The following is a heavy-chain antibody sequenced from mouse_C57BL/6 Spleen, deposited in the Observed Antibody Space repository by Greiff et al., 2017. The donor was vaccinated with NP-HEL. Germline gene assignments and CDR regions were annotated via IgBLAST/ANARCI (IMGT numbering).Heavy chain of an antibody. Sequence: QVQLKESGAELARPGASVKMSCKASGYTFTSYTMHWVKQRPGQGLEWIGYINPSSGYTKYNQKFKDKATLTADKSSSTAYMQLSSLTSEDSAVYYCARSHYWYFDVWGTGTTVTVSS. CDR3: ARSHYWYFDV. CDR2: INPSSGYT. J-gene: IGHJ1*03. CDR1: GYTFTSYT. V-gene: IGHV1-4*01.